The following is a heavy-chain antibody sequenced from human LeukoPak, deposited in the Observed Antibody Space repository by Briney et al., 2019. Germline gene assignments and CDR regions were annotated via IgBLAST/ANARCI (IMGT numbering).Heavy chain of an antibody. J-gene: IGHJ4*02. V-gene: IGHV3-7*01. CDR1: VFPFNSYW. Sequence: GVSLRLPCAASVFPFNSYWTPWLPQAPGKGLEGVASINKNGSEKYYVDSVKGRFTVSRDNAETSVFLQMNSLRSEDTAVYFCASWVGRDNWGQGTLVTVSS. CDR2: INKNGSEK. D-gene: IGHD1-26*01. CDR3: ASWVGRDN.